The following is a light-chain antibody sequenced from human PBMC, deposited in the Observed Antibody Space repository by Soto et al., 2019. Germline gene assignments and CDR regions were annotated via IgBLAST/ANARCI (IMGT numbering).Light chain of an antibody. V-gene: IGKV1-5*01. Sequence: DIQMTQSPSTLSASVVDRVTITCLASQSISSWLAWYQQKPGKAPKLLIYAASTLQSGVPSRFSGSGSGTDFTLTISCLQSEDFATYYRQQYYSYPVTFGQGTRLEIK. CDR2: AAS. J-gene: IGKJ5*01. CDR1: QSISSW. CDR3: QQYYSYPVT.